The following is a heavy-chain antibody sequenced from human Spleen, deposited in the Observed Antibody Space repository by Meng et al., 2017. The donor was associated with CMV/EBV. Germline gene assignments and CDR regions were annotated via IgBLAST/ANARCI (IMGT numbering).Heavy chain of an antibody. V-gene: IGHV4-34*01. CDR3: ASIAAAGTAIVY. Sequence: HVQLQQGGAGLLKPSETLSLTCAVYGGSFSGYYWSWIRQPPGKGLEWIGEINHSGSTNYNPSLKSRVTISVDTSKNQFSLKLSSVTAADTAVYYCASIAAAGTAIVYWGQGTLVTVSS. CDR2: INHSGST. CDR1: GGSFSGYY. J-gene: IGHJ4*02. D-gene: IGHD6-13*01.